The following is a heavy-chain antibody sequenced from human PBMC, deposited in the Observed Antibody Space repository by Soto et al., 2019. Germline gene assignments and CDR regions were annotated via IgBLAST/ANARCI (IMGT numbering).Heavy chain of an antibody. CDR1: GFTFSSYA. CDR3: ARDRERQLWSSFDY. Sequence: QVQLVESGGGVVQPGRSLRLSCAASGFTFSSYAMHWVRQAPGKGLEWVAVISYDGSNKYYADSVKGRFTISRDNSKNTLYLQMNGLRAEDTAVYYCARDRERQLWSSFDYWGQGTLVTVSS. J-gene: IGHJ4*02. CDR2: ISYDGSNK. V-gene: IGHV3-30-3*01. D-gene: IGHD5-18*01.